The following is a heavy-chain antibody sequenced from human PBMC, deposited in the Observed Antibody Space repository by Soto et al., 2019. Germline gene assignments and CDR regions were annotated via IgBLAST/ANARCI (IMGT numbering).Heavy chain of an antibody. CDR3: ARHIYYGSGTYRPRMDV. Sequence: EVQLVQSGAEVKKPGESLKISCKGSGYSFTTYWIAWVRQMPGKGLEWMGIIYPGDSDTTYSPSFQGQVTISADKSISTTYLQWSSLKASDTAMYYCARHIYYGSGTYRPRMDVWGQETTVTVSS. V-gene: IGHV5-51*01. J-gene: IGHJ6*02. D-gene: IGHD3-10*01. CDR1: GYSFTTYW. CDR2: IYPGDSDT.